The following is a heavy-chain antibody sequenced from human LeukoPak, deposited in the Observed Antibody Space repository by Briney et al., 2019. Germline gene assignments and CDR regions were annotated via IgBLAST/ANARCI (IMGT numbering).Heavy chain of an antibody. CDR3: ARDVGARPFDY. CDR2: IYYSGST. J-gene: IGHJ4*02. V-gene: IGHV4-59*01. Sequence: PSETLSLTCTVSGGSISSYYWRWIRQPPGKGLEWIGYIYYSGSTNYNPSLKSRVTISVDTSKNQFSLKLSSVTAADTAVYYCARDVGARPFDYWGQGTLVTVSS. D-gene: IGHD1-26*01. CDR1: GGSISSYY.